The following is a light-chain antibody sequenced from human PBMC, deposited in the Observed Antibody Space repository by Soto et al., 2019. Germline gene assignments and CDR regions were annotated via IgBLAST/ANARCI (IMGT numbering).Light chain of an antibody. Sequence: EIVLTQSPATLSLSPGERATLSCRASQSVISYLAWYPQKPGQAPRLLIYDASNRATGIPARFSGCGSGPDFTLTISSLEPEDFAVYYCQQRSNWPQYTFGQFTKLEIK. V-gene: IGKV3-11*01. J-gene: IGKJ2*01. CDR2: DAS. CDR1: QSVISY. CDR3: QQRSNWPQYT.